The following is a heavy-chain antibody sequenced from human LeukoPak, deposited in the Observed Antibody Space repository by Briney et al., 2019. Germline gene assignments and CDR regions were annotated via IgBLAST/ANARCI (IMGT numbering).Heavy chain of an antibody. Sequence: GASVKVSCKASGYTFTGYYMHWVRQAPGQGLEWMGWINPNSGGTNYAQKFQGRVTMTRDTSISTAYMELSRLRSDDTAVYYCARVEPKNMVYSLLYYYYGMDVWGQGTTVTVSS. D-gene: IGHD3-10*01. J-gene: IGHJ6*02. CDR1: GYTFTGYY. CDR3: ARVEPKNMVYSLLYYYYGMDV. CDR2: INPNSGGT. V-gene: IGHV1-2*02.